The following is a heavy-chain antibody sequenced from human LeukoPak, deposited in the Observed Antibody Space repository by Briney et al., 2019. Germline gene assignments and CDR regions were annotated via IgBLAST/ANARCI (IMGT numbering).Heavy chain of an antibody. V-gene: IGHV3-23*01. CDR2: ISGDGGST. CDR3: AREGSSSGWRPFDI. CDR1: GFTFSTYA. Sequence: PGGSLRLSCAASGFTFSTYAMSWVRQAPGQGLEWVSSISGDGGSTYYAESVKGRFTISRDNSKNTLYLQMNSLRAEDTAVYYCAREGSSSGWRPFDIWGQGTVVTVSS. J-gene: IGHJ3*02. D-gene: IGHD6-19*01.